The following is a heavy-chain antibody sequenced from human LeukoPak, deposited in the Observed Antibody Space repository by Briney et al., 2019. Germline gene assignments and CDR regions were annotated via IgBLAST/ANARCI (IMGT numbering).Heavy chain of an antibody. CDR1: RFTLSSYW. V-gene: IGHV3-7*01. D-gene: IGHD3-22*01. Sequence: GGSLRLSCAVSRFTLSSYWMSWVRQAPGKGLEWVANIKQDGSEKYYVDSVKGRFTISRDNAKNSLYLQKNSLRAEDTAVYYCVRIRYDSSGYDYWGQGTLVTVSS. CDR3: VRIRYDSSGYDY. CDR2: IKQDGSEK. J-gene: IGHJ4*02.